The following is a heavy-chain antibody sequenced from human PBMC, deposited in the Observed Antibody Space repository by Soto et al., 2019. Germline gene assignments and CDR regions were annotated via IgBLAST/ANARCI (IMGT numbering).Heavy chain of an antibody. CDR1: GCTFSSYA. CDR3: ARGMLFGVDMRLYFDY. V-gene: IGHV1-69*13. Sequence: ASVKVSCKASGCTFSSYAISWVRQAPGQGLEWMGGIIPIFGTANYAQKFQGRVTITADESTSTAYMELSSLRSEDTAVYYCARGMLFGVDMRLYFDYWGQGTLVTVSS. D-gene: IGHD3-3*01. J-gene: IGHJ4*02. CDR2: IIPIFGTA.